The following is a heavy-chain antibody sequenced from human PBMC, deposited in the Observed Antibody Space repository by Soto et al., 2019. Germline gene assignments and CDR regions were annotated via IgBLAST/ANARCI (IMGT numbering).Heavy chain of an antibody. CDR3: ARIHTSGSGIYYYSGMDV. CDR1: GFSLSTSGMC. CDR2: IDWDDDK. Sequence: SGPTLVNPTQTLTLTCTFSGFSLSTSGMCVSWIRQPPGKALEWLALIDWDDDKYYSTSLKTRLTISKDTSKNQVVLTMTNMDPVDTATYYCARIHTSGSGIYYYSGMDVWGQGTTVTVSS. D-gene: IGHD3-10*01. J-gene: IGHJ6*02. V-gene: IGHV2-70*01.